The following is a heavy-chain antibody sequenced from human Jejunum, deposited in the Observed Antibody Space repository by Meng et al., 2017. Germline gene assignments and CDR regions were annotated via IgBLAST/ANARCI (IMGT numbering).Heavy chain of an antibody. V-gene: IGHV4-59*11. Sequence: QVQLRESGPGLVNPWETLSLTCTVSGDSITSHYWSWIRQPPGKGVEWIGYIYHTGSPYYNPSLKSRLTISVDKSVNQFSLKLSSVTAADTAVYYCARMDSAVHYFDYWGQGTLVTVSS. CDR3: ARMDSAVHYFDY. CDR1: GDSITSHY. CDR2: IYHTGSP. J-gene: IGHJ4*02. D-gene: IGHD2-2*03.